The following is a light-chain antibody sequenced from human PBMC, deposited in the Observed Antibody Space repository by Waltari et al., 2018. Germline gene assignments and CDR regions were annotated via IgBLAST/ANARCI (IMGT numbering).Light chain of an antibody. CDR3: QTGGHGTWV. V-gene: IGLV4-69*02. Sequence: QLVLTQSPSPSASLGASVRLPCTLSSGHSSNTIAGHQQPPGKGTRYWMKVNSEGSHSKGDEIPVRLAGSGSGAERYLTIASVQSEDEADYYCQTGGHGTWVFGGGTKLTVL. CDR2: VNSEGSH. CDR1: SGHSSNT. J-gene: IGLJ3*02.